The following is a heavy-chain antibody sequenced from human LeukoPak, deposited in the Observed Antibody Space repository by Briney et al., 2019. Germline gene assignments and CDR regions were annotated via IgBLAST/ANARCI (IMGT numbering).Heavy chain of an antibody. D-gene: IGHD3-3*01. J-gene: IGHJ4*02. CDR2: ISGSGGST. V-gene: IGHV3-23*01. Sequence: PGGSLRLSCAASGFTFSSYAMSWVRQAPGKGLEWVSAISGSGGSTYYADSVKGRSTISRDNSKNTLYLQMNSLRAEDTAVYYCAKDRPDYDFWSGYYENGYFDYWGQGTLVTVSS. CDR3: AKDRPDYDFWSGYYENGYFDY. CDR1: GFTFSSYA.